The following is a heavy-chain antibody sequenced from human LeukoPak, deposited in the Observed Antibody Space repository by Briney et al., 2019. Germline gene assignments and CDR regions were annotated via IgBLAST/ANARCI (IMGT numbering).Heavy chain of an antibody. Sequence: GGSLRLSCAASGFTFSSYAMSWVRQAPGKGLEWVSAISGSGGSTYYADSVKGRFTISRDNSKNTLYLQMNSLRAEDTAVYYCAKYQLRQQLVRDAFDIWGQGTMVTVSS. CDR1: GFTFSSYA. D-gene: IGHD6-13*01. CDR3: AKYQLRQQLVRDAFDI. CDR2: ISGSGGST. J-gene: IGHJ3*02. V-gene: IGHV3-23*01.